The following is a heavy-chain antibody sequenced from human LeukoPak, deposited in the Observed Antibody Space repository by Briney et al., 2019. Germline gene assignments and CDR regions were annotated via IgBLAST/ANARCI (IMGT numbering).Heavy chain of an antibody. J-gene: IGHJ4*02. Sequence: ASVKVSCKASGYTFTSYAMHWVRQAPGQRLEWMGWINAGNGNTKYSQKFQGRVTITRDTSASTVYMELSSLRSEDTAVYYCARDAEVVPAAPGYFDYWGQGTLVTVSS. CDR2: INAGNGNT. D-gene: IGHD2-2*01. CDR3: ARDAEVVPAAPGYFDY. V-gene: IGHV1-3*01. CDR1: GYTFTSYA.